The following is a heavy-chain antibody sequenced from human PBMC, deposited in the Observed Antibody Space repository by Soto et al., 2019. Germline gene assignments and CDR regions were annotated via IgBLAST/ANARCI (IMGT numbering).Heavy chain of an antibody. CDR1: GFTFSSYA. CDR3: AKDGDIVVVVAATRGYDY. J-gene: IGHJ4*02. V-gene: IGHV3-23*01. CDR2: ISGSGGST. D-gene: IGHD2-15*01. Sequence: EVQLLESGGGLVQPGGSLRLSCAASGFTFSSYAMTWVRQAPGKGQEWGSAISGSGGSTYYADSVKGRFPISRDNSKNTLYLQMNSLRAEDTAVYYCAKDGDIVVVVAATRGYDYWGQVTLVTVSS.